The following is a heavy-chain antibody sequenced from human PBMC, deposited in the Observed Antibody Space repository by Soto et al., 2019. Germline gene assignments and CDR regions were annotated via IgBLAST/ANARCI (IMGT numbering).Heavy chain of an antibody. CDR3: ARSGSRTNFDY. D-gene: IGHD2-15*01. V-gene: IGHV1-69*13. Sequence: SVKVSCKASGGTFSSYAISWVRQAPGQGLEWMGGIIPIFGTANYAQKFQGRVTITADESTSTAYMELSSLRSEDTAVDYCARSGSRTNFDYWGQGTRVSVSS. CDR2: IIPIFGTA. CDR1: GGTFSSYA. J-gene: IGHJ4*02.